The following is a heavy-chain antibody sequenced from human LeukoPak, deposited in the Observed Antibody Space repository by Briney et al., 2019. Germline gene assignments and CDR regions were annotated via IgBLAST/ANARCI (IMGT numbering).Heavy chain of an antibody. Sequence: GGSLRLPCAASGFTFSSYSMNWVRQAPGKGLEWVSSISSSSSSIYYADSVRGRFTISRDNAENSLYLQMNSLRAEDTAVYYCARARFSSGWGEDWFDPWGQGTLVTVSS. V-gene: IGHV3-21*01. CDR3: ARARFSSGWGEDWFDP. D-gene: IGHD6-19*01. CDR1: GFTFSSYS. J-gene: IGHJ5*02. CDR2: ISSSSSSI.